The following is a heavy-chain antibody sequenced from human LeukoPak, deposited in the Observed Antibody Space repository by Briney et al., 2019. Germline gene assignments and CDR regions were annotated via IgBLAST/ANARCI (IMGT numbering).Heavy chain of an antibody. CDR3: ARATRTLNWNYGGAQYYFDY. CDR1: GGTFSSYA. J-gene: IGHJ4*02. CDR2: IIPIFGTA. Sequence: GASVKVSCKASGGTFSSYAISWVRQAPGQGLEWMGGIIPIFGTASYAQKFQGRVTMTRDMSTSTVYMELSSLRSEDTAVYYCARATRTLNWNYGGAQYYFDYWGQGTLVTVSS. V-gene: IGHV1-69*05. D-gene: IGHD1-7*01.